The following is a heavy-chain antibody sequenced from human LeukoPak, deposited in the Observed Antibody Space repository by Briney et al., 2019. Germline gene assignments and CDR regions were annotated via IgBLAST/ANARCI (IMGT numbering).Heavy chain of an antibody. D-gene: IGHD2-15*01. CDR1: GFTFSLYW. J-gene: IGHJ4*02. V-gene: IGHV3-23*01. Sequence: GGSLRPSCAASGFTFSLYWMNWVRRAPGKGLEWVSAISGSGGSTYYADSVKGRFSISRDNSKNTLYLQMNSLRAEDTAVYYCAKAELVGAAGAVGYWGQGTLVSVSS. CDR2: ISGSGGST. CDR3: AKAELVGAAGAVGY.